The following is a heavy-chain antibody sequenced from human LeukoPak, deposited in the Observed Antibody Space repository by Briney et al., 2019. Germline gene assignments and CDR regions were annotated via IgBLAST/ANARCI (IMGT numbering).Heavy chain of an antibody. CDR3: ARARGDGVSWFDP. V-gene: IGHV3-74*01. J-gene: IGHJ5*02. Sequence: GGSLRLSCAASGFTFSNYWMHWVRQAPGEGLVWVSRIHPDGNRTSYTDSVKGRFTISRDNAKNSLYLQMNSLRAEDTAVYYCARARGDGVSWFDPWGQGTLVTVSS. CDR2: IHPDGNRT. CDR1: GFTFSNYW. D-gene: IGHD4-17*01.